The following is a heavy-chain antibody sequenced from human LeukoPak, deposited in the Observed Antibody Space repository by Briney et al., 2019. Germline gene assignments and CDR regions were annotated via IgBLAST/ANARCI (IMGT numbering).Heavy chain of an antibody. CDR1: GGSISSGSYY. J-gene: IGHJ4*02. V-gene: IGHV4-61*02. CDR3: ARDGYYYDSSGYTRFDY. D-gene: IGHD3-22*01. CDR2: IYTSGST. Sequence: PSETLSLTCTVSGGSISSGSYYWSWIRQPAGKGLEWIGRIYTSGSTNYNHSLKSRVTMSVYTSKNQFSLKLSSVTAADTAVYYCARDGYYYDSSGYTRFDYWGQGTLVTVSS.